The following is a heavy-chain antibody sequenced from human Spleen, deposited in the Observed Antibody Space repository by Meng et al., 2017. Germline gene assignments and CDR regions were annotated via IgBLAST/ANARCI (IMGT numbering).Heavy chain of an antibody. D-gene: IGHD3-22*01. CDR2: INPNTGDP. CDR3: ASEEDSGGYGKGQFDY. V-gene: IGHV1-2*06. CDR1: GYTFPDYY. Sequence: ASVKVSCKASGYTFPDYYLHWVRQAPGQGLEWMGRINPNTGDPHYAQSLKGRFVLTWDTSVSTAYLQMSRLRADDTAMYYCASEEDSGGYGKGQFDYWGQGTLVTVSS. J-gene: IGHJ4*02.